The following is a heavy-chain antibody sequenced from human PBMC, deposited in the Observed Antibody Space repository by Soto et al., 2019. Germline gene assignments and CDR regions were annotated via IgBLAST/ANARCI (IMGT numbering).Heavy chain of an antibody. CDR2: INYSGST. J-gene: IGHJ5*02. Sequence: SETLSLTCTVSGGSISSYYWSWIRQPPGKGLEWIGYINYSGSTNYNPSLKSRVTISVDTSKNQFSLKLSSVTAADTAVYYCARTYYDFWRPNWFDPWGQGTLVTVSS. CDR1: GGSISSYY. D-gene: IGHD3-3*01. CDR3: ARTYYDFWRPNWFDP. V-gene: IGHV4-59*01.